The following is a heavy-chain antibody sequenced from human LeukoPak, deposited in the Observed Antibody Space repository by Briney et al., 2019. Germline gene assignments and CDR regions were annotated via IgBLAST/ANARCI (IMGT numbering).Heavy chain of an antibody. CDR2: VYPGDSDT. D-gene: IGHD3-22*01. V-gene: IGHV5-51*01. J-gene: IGHJ4*02. Sequence: HGESLKISCKASGYSFTSYWIGWVRQMPGKGLEWMGIVYPGDSDTRYSPSFQGQVTISADKSISTAYLQWSSLKASDTAMYYCARHLGDSSGYYYRTMYYFDYWGQGTLVTVSS. CDR1: GYSFTSYW. CDR3: ARHLGDSSGYYYRTMYYFDY.